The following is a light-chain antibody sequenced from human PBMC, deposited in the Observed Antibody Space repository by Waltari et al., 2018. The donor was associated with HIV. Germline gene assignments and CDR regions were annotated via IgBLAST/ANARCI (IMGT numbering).Light chain of an antibody. CDR3: AAWDDSLSGLV. J-gene: IGLJ3*02. CDR1: SSNIGGNY. V-gene: IGLV1-47*01. CDR2: RNN. Sequence: QSVMTQPPSASGTPGQSVTISCSGSSSNIGGNYVYWYQQLPGTAPKLLIYRNNRRPSGVPDRFSGSKSGTSASLAISGLRSEDEADYYCAAWDDSLSGLVFGGGTKLTVL.